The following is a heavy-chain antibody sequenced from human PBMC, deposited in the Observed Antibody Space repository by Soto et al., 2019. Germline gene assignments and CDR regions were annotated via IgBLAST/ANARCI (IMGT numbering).Heavy chain of an antibody. D-gene: IGHD3-3*01. CDR2: IYYSGST. V-gene: IGHV4-61*08. CDR3: ARVSYYDFWSGYPDYYYYYYYMDV. Sequence: SETLSLTCTVSGGSIRSGGYYWSWIRQPPGKGLEWIGYIYYSGSTNYNPSLKSRVTISVDTSKNQFSLKLSSVTAADTAVYYCARVSYYDFWSGYPDYYYYYYYMDVWGKGTTVTVSS. CDR1: GGSIRSGGYY. J-gene: IGHJ6*03.